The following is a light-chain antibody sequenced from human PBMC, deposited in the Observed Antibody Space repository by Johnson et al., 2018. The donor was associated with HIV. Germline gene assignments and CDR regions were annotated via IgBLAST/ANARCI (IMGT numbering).Light chain of an antibody. V-gene: IGLV1-51*01. J-gene: IGLJ1*01. CDR2: DNN. CDR3: GTWDSSLSAYV. CDR1: SSNIGNNY. Sequence: QSVLSQPPSVSAAPGQKVTISCSGSSSNIGNNYVSWYQQLPGTAPKLLIYDNNKRPSGIRDRFSGSKSGTSATLGITGLQTGDEADYYCGTWDSSLSAYVIGTRTKVTVL.